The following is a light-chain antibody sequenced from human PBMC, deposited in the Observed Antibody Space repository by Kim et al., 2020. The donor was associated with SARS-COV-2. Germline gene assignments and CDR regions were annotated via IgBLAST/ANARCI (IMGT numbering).Light chain of an antibody. Sequence: IVMTQSPATLSVSPGERATLSCRASQSVNSDLAWYQQKPGQGPRLLIYGASTRATGIPARFSGSGSGTDFTLTISSLQSEDFAVYCCQQYKTLITFGQGTRLEIK. V-gene: IGKV3-15*01. J-gene: IGKJ5*01. CDR2: GAS. CDR1: QSVNSD. CDR3: QQYKTLIT.